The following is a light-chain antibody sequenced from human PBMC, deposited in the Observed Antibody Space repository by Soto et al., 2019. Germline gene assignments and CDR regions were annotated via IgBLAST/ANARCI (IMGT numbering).Light chain of an antibody. J-gene: IGLJ2*01. CDR3: SSYTSGSTYVV. CDR1: SSDVGGSPY. V-gene: IGLV2-14*01. CDR2: EVI. Sequence: QSALTQPASVSGSPGQSITISCTGTSSDVGGSPYVSWYQQYPGKAPNLIIYEVINRPSGVSNRFSASKSGNTASLTISGLQADDEADYYCSSYTSGSTYVVFGGGTKLTVL.